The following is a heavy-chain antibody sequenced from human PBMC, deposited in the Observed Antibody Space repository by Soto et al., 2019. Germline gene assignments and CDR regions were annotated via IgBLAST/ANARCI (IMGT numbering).Heavy chain of an antibody. V-gene: IGHV4-4*07. CDR3: ARGWNQLSYAFGH. D-gene: IGHD3-10*01. Sequence: AGTLSLTCSVSGTSVSNYYWSWIRQPAGKGLEHIGGFYTSGSTSYKPSLKSRVTMSMDTSQTQIYLHLTSVTAAGTAVYYCARGWNQLSYAFGHGAQVILATGSS. CDR1: GTSVSNYY. J-gene: IGHJ1*01. CDR2: FYTSGST.